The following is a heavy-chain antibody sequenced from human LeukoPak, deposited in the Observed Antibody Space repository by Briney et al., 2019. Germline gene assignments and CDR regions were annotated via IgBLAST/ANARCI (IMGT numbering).Heavy chain of an antibody. J-gene: IGHJ4*02. V-gene: IGHV4-30-2*01. CDR3: ASQNYDAQSLGFDY. D-gene: IGHD4/OR15-4a*01. Sequence: PSETLSLTCTVSGGSISSGGYYWSWIRQPPGKGLEWIGYIYHSGSTYYNPSLKSRVTISVDRSKNQFSLKLSSVTAADTAVYYCASQNYDAQSLGFDYWGQGTLVTVSS. CDR1: GGSISSGGYY. CDR2: IYHSGST.